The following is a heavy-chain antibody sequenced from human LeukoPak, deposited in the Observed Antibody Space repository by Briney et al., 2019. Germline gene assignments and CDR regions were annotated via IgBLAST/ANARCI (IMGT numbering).Heavy chain of an antibody. D-gene: IGHD6-19*01. Sequence: ASVKVSCKASGGTFSSYAISWVRQAPGQGLEWMGGIIPIFGTANYAQKFQGGVTITADESTSTAYMELSSLRSEDTAVYYCARSVDSSGWPYYYYGMDVWGQGTTVTVSS. CDR3: ARSVDSSGWPYYYYGMDV. V-gene: IGHV1-69*13. CDR2: IIPIFGTA. J-gene: IGHJ6*02. CDR1: GGTFSSYA.